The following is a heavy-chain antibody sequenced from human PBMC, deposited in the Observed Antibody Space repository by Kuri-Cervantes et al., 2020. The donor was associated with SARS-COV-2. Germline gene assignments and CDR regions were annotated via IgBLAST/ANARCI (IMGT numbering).Heavy chain of an antibody. D-gene: IGHD2-8*01. CDR2: MNPNSGNT. CDR3: ARDCSGTDCNVIVYALSD. J-gene: IGHJ4*02. V-gene: IGHV1-8*03. Sequence: ASVKVSCKASGYTFTSYDINWVRQATGQGLEWMGWMNPNSGNTGYAQKFQGRVTITADESTSTVYMELTSLRSDDTAMYCCARDCSGTDCNVIVYALSDWGQGTLVTVSS. CDR1: GYTFTSYD.